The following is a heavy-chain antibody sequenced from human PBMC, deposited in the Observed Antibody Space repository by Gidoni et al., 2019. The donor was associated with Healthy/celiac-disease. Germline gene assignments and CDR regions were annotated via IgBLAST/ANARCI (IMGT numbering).Heavy chain of an antibody. CDR2: ISSSSSYI. CDR1: GFTFSSYG. J-gene: IGHJ4*02. D-gene: IGHD3-9*01. Sequence: EVQLVESGGGLVKHGGSLRLSCAAYGFTFSSYGMNGVRQAPRKGLEWVSSISSSSSYIDYADSVKGRFTISRDNAKNSLSLQMNSRRAEDTAVYYCARLVAHTGYPAEGVDYWGQGTLVTVSS. CDR3: ARLVAHTGYPAEGVDY. V-gene: IGHV3-21*01.